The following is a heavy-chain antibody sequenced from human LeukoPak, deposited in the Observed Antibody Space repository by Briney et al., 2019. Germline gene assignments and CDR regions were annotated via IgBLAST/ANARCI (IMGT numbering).Heavy chain of an antibody. J-gene: IGHJ4*02. V-gene: IGHV4-34*01. CDR1: GGSFSGYY. Sequence: SETLSLTCAVYGGSFSGYYWSWIRQPPGKGLEWIGEINHSGSTNYNPSLKSRVTISVDTSKNQFSLKLSSVTAADTAVYYCRIAAAGYFPYWGQGTLVTVYS. CDR2: INHSGST. CDR3: RIAAAGYFPY. D-gene: IGHD6-13*01.